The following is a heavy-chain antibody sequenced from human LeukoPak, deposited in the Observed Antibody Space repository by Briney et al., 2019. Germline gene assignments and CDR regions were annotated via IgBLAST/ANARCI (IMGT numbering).Heavy chain of an antibody. V-gene: IGHV3-49*04. CDR2: IRSKAYGGTT. D-gene: IGHD6-6*01. Sequence: GGSLRLSCTASGFTFGDYAMSWVRQAPGKGLEWVGFIRSKAYGGTTEYAASVKGRFTISRDDSISIAYLQMNSLKTEDTAVYYCTRALGPSARDPYYYYYYGMDVWGQGTTVTVSS. CDR3: TRALGPSARDPYYYYYYGMDV. CDR1: GFTFGDYA. J-gene: IGHJ6*02.